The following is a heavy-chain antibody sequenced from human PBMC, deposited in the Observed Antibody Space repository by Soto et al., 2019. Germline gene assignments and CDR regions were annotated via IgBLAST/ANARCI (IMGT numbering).Heavy chain of an antibody. CDR1: GYTFTSFG. CDR2: ISAYNGNT. D-gene: IGHD2-15*01. Sequence: QVQLVQSGAEVKKPGASVKVSCKASGYTFTSFGISWVRQAPGQGLEWMGWISAYNGNTNYAENLQCRVTMTTDTSTSTAYMELRSMRSDDTAVYYCARDHRGGTDAFDIWGQGTMVTVSS. V-gene: IGHV1-18*01. CDR3: ARDHRGGTDAFDI. J-gene: IGHJ3*02.